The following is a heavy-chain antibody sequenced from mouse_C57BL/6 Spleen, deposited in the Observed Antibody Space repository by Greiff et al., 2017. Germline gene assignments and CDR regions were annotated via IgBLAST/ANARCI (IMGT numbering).Heavy chain of an antibody. J-gene: IGHJ3*01. CDR3: ARHYSNPWFAY. CDR2: ISSGGSYT. D-gene: IGHD2-5*01. CDR1: GFTFSSYG. Sequence: DVLLVESGGDLVKPGGSLKLSCAASGFTFSSYGMSWVRQTPDKRLEWVATISSGGSYTYYPASVKGRFTISRANAKNSLYMQMSSLKSADTAMYYCARHYSNPWFAYWGQGTLVTVSA. V-gene: IGHV5-6*01.